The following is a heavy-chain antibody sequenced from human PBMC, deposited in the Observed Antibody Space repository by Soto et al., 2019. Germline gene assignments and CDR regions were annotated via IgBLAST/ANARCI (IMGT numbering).Heavy chain of an antibody. CDR3: ARYCSGGSSSAKYYFDS. V-gene: IGHV2-5*02. D-gene: IGHD2-15*01. Sequence: SGPTLVNPTETLTLTCTFSGFSLSTSGVGVGWIRQPPGKALEWLAFIYWDDDKCYSPSLKSRLTFIKDTSKNQVVLTMTNMDPVDTATYYCARYCSGGSSSAKYYFDSWGQGTLVIVSS. J-gene: IGHJ4*02. CDR1: GFSLSTSGVG. CDR2: IYWDDDK.